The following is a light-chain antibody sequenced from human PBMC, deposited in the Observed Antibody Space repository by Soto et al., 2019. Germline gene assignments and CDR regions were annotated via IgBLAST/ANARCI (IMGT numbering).Light chain of an antibody. CDR1: QGISNY. V-gene: IGKV1-9*01. J-gene: IGKJ4*01. Sequence: DIQLTQSPSFLSASVGDRVTITCRASQGISNYLVWYQQKPGKAPNLLIYDASTLQSGVPSRFSGSGSGTEFTLTISSLQPEDFATYYCQHLKSYPLTFGGGTKVEI. CDR2: DAS. CDR3: QHLKSYPLT.